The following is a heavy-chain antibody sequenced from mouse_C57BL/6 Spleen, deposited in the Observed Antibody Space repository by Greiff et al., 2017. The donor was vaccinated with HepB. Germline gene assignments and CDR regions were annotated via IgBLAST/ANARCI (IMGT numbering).Heavy chain of an antibody. J-gene: IGHJ2*01. D-gene: IGHD1-1*01. CDR3: ARVGTTVVEGYYFDY. CDR2: IYPGGGYT. Sequence: LVESGAELVRPGTSVKMSCKASGYTFTNYWIGWAKQRPGHGLEWIGDIYPGGGYTNYNEKFKGKATLTADKSSSTAYMQFSSLTSEDSAIYYCARVGTTVVEGYYFDYWGQGTTLTVSS. CDR1: GYTFTNYW. V-gene: IGHV1-63*01.